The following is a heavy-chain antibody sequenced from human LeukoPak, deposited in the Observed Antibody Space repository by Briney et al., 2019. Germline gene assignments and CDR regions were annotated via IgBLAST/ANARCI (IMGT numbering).Heavy chain of an antibody. CDR2: LRGNGET. Sequence: GGSLRLSCAASGFTFSNLAMSWVRRAPARGLEWVSSLRGNGETFYADSVKGRFTLSRDDSINTVYLQLNRLRVEDTAVYYCAKANWISSADAVLWGQGTLVTVSS. D-gene: IGHD2-2*03. V-gene: IGHV3-23*01. CDR1: GFTFSNLA. CDR3: AKANWISSADAVL. J-gene: IGHJ4*02.